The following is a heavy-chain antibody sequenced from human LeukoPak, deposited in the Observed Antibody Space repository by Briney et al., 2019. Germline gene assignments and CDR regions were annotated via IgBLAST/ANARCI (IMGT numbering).Heavy chain of an antibody. D-gene: IGHD2-15*01. CDR1: GFTFSSYW. CDR3: ARDFGYCSGGSCYSVFDY. J-gene: IGHJ4*02. V-gene: IGHV3-7*01. CDR2: IKQDGSEK. Sequence: GGSLRLSCAASGFTFSSYWMNWVRQAPGKGLEWVANIKQDGSEKYYVDSVKGRFTISRDNTKNSLYLQMNSLRAEDTAVYYCARDFGYCSGGSCYSVFDYWGQGTLVTVSS.